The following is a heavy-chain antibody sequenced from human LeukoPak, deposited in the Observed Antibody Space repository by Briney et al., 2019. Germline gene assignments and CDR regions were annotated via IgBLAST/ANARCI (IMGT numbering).Heavy chain of an antibody. J-gene: IGHJ4*02. CDR1: GGSISSYY. CDR2: IYYSGST. CDR3: ARIKMVRGVIHPYYFDY. V-gene: IGHV4-59*01. D-gene: IGHD3-10*01. Sequence: SETLSLTCTVSGGSISSYYWSWIRQPPGKGLEWNGYIYYSGSTSYNPSLKSRDPISVDTSKNQFSLKLSSVPAADTAVYYSARIKMVRGVIHPYYFDYWVQGTLVTVSS.